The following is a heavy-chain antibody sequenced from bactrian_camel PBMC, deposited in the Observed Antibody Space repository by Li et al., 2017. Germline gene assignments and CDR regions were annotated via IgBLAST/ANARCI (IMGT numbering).Heavy chain of an antibody. CDR1: RYPSSGPYADDTYC. J-gene: IGHJ4*01. CDR2: IDSDGFT. V-gene: IGHV3S26*01. CDR3: AAEHRGGGYCYIGRGYDYVY. D-gene: IGHD2*01. Sequence: QVQLVESGGGSVQAGGSLRLSCRGSRYPSSGPYADDTYCMAWFRQPPGKEREGVAVIDSDGFTSYADSVKGRFTISIDIHKNTLYLEMNSLKPEDTAMYYCAAEHRGGGYCYIGRGYDYVYWGRGTQVTVS.